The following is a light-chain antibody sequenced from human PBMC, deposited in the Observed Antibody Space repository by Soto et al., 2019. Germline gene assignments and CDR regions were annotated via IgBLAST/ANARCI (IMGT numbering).Light chain of an antibody. V-gene: IGLV2-14*03. J-gene: IGLJ2*01. CDR2: NAF. CDR3: SLYTRGRVV. CDR1: TTDVGGYNF. Sequence: QSALTQPASVSGSPGQSITISCTGTTTDVGGYNFVSWYQHHPGKAPKLMIYNAFDRPSGASNRFSGSKSGNTASLTISGLQAEDEAHYYCSLYTRGRVVFGGGTKLTVL.